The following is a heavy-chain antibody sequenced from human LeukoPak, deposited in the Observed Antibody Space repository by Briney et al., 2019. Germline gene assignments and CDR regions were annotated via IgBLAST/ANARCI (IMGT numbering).Heavy chain of an antibody. CDR2: IYPGDSDT. CDR1: EYSFTTYW. D-gene: IGHD4-17*01. Sequence: GESLKISCKGSEYSFTTYWIGWVRQMPGKGLEWMGVIYPGDSDTRYSPSFQGQVTISADKSISTAYLQWSSLKASDTAMYYCARPPTTRDAFDIWGQGTMVTVSS. V-gene: IGHV5-51*03. J-gene: IGHJ3*02. CDR3: ARPPTTRDAFDI.